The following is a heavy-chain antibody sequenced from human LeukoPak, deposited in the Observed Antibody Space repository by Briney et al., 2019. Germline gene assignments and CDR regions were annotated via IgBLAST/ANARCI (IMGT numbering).Heavy chain of an antibody. V-gene: IGHV3-74*01. CDR3: ARAQRLQDYYYYGMDV. CDR2: INSDGSST. CDR1: GFTFSSYW. Sequence: GGSLRLSCAASGFTFSSYWMHWVRQAPGKGLVWVSRINSDGSSTSYADSVKGRFTISRDNAKNTLYLQMNSLRAEDTAVYYCARAQRLQDYYYYGMDVWGQGTTVTVSS. J-gene: IGHJ6*02. D-gene: IGHD6-25*01.